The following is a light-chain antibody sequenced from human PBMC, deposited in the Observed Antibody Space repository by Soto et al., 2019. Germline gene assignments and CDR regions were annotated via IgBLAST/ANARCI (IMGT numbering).Light chain of an antibody. CDR1: RSNIGSNT. Sequence: QSVLTQPPSASGTPGQRVTFSCSGSRSNIGSNTVNWYQHLPGTAPKFLIYSNDQRPSGVPDRFSGSKSCTSASLAISGRQSEDEADYYCATWDDSLDGPLFGGGTKLTVL. V-gene: IGLV1-44*01. CDR3: ATWDDSLDGPL. CDR2: SND. J-gene: IGLJ2*01.